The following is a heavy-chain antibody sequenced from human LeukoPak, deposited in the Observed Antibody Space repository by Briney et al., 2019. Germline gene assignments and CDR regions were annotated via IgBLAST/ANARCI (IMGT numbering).Heavy chain of an antibody. Sequence: PGESLQISCKGSGYSFTSYWISWVRQTPGKGLEWMGRIDPSDSYTNYSPSFQGHVTISADKSISTAYLQWSSLKASDTAMYYCASTTFDSYGYGFDYWGQGTLVTVSS. CDR2: IDPSDSYT. D-gene: IGHD5-18*01. J-gene: IGHJ4*02. CDR3: ASTTFDSYGYGFDY. V-gene: IGHV5-10-1*01. CDR1: GYSFTSYW.